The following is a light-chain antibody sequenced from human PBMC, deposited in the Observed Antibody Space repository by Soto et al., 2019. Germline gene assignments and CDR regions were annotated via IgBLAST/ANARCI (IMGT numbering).Light chain of an antibody. V-gene: IGKV1-8*01. J-gene: IGKJ1*01. CDR3: QQYYSYPQT. Sequence: AIRMTQSSSSFSASTGDRVTITCRASQGISSYLAWHQQKPGKAPKLMIYAASTLQSGVPSRFSGSGSGTDFTLTISCLQSEDFATYYCQQYYSYPQTLGQGTKVDIK. CDR2: AAS. CDR1: QGISSY.